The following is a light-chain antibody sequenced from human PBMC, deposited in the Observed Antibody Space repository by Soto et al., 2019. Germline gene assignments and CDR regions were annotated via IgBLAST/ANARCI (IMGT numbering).Light chain of an antibody. CDR1: QHISNY. V-gene: IGKV1-27*01. CDR2: AAS. CDR3: QQRSNWPPIT. J-gene: IGKJ5*01. Sequence: DIQMAQSPSSLSASVGGGVTITCRASQHISNYLAWYQQKPGKVPKLLIYAASTLQSGVPSRFSGGASGTDFTLTISSLEPEDFAVYYCQQRSNWPPITFGQGTRLEIK.